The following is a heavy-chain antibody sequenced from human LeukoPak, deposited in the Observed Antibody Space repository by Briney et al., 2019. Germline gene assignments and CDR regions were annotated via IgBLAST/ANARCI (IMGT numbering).Heavy chain of an antibody. Sequence: SVKVSCKASRGTFSINAITWVRQAPGQGLEWMGGIIPMSETPKYTQKFQGRVTIATDESTNTAYMELSSLRSEDTAVYYCARDKNSGECVSNSCYGVWPLDIWGQGTMVTVSS. CDR2: IIPMSETP. J-gene: IGHJ3*02. D-gene: IGHD2-2*01. CDR3: ARDKNSGECVSNSCYGVWPLDI. V-gene: IGHV1-69*05. CDR1: RGTFSINA.